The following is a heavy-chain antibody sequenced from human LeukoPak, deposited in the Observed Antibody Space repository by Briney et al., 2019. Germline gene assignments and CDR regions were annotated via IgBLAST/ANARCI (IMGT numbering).Heavy chain of an antibody. Sequence: PGGSLRLSCAASGFTFSSYAMNWVRQARGKGLEWVSSVSGSSSDIYYADSVKGRFTISRDNTKNSVFLQMNNLRAEDTAIYYCARGSGWDPSRGYWGPGTLVTVSS. CDR2: VSGSSSDI. CDR3: ARGSGWDPSRGY. D-gene: IGHD6-19*01. CDR1: GFTFSSYA. J-gene: IGHJ4*02. V-gene: IGHV3-21*06.